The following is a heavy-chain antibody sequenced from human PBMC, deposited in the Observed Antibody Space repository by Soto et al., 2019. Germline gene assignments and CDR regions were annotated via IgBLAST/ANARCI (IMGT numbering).Heavy chain of an antibody. CDR3: ARHGGSYSFDY. V-gene: IGHV4-59*08. CDR2: NSYSGST. Sequence: SETLSLTCTVTGGSTSSYYWSWLRQPPGKGLEWIGYNSYSGSTDYNPSLKSRVTILVDTSKNQFSLKLSSSTAADTAVYYCARHGGSYSFDYWGQGTLVTVSS. D-gene: IGHD1-26*01. J-gene: IGHJ4*02. CDR1: GGSTSSYY.